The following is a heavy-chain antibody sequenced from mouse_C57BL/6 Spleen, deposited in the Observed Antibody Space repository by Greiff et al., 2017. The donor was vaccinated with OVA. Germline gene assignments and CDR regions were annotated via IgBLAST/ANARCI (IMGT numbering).Heavy chain of an antibody. D-gene: IGHD2-4*01. J-gene: IGHJ3*01. V-gene: IGHV1-59*01. CDR3: ARGRDYEGFAY. CDR2: IDPSDSYT. CDR1: GYTFTSYW. Sequence: QVQLQQPGAELVRPGTSVKLSCKASGYTFTSYWMHWVKQRPGQGLAWIGVIDPSDSYTNYNQKFKGKATLTVDTSSSTAYMQLSSLTSEDSAVDYCARGRDYEGFAYWGKGTLVTVSA.